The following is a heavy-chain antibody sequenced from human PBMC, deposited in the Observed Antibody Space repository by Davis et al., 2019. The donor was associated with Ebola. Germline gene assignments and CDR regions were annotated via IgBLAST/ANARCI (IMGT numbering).Heavy chain of an antibody. CDR2: ISGDGGST. CDR3: ARGGCNSTSCYLSLYYYYYGMDV. J-gene: IGHJ6*02. Sequence: GGSLRLSCAASGFTFDDYAMHWVRQAPGKGLEWVSLISGDGGSTYCADSVKGRFTITRDNSKNTLYLQMNSLRAEDTAVYHCARGGCNSTSCYLSLYYYYYGMDVWGQGTTVTVSS. CDR1: GFTFDDYA. V-gene: IGHV3-43*02. D-gene: IGHD2-2*01.